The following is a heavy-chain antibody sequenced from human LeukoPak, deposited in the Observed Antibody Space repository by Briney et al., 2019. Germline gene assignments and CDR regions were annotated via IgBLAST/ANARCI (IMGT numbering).Heavy chain of an antibody. CDR1: GGSISSSSYY. D-gene: IGHD3-22*01. CDR2: IYYSGGT. V-gene: IGHV4-39*07. J-gene: IGHJ2*01. Sequence: PSETLSLTCTVSGGSISSSSYYWGWIRQPPGKGLEWIGSIYYSGGTYYNPSLKSRVTISVDTSKNQFSLKLSSVTAADTAVYYCASTNYYDSSGLTRNFDLWGRGTLVTVSS. CDR3: ASTNYYDSSGLTRNFDL.